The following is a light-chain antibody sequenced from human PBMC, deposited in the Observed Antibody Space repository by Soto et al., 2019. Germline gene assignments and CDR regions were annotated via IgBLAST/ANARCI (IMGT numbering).Light chain of an antibody. CDR1: QSVLHSSNSKNY. CDR2: WAS. V-gene: IGKV4-1*01. J-gene: IGKJ1*01. CDR3: QQYYTTPSWT. Sequence: DIVMTQSPDSLAVSLGERATINCKSSQSVLHSSNSKNYLAWYQQKPGQPPKLLIYWASTRESGVPDRFSGSGSGTDFTLTISNLHPEDVAVYYCQQYYTTPSWTFGQGTKVEIK.